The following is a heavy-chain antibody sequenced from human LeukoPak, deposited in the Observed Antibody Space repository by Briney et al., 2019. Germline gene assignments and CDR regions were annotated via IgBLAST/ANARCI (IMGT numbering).Heavy chain of an antibody. J-gene: IGHJ4*02. V-gene: IGHV3-48*03. Sequence: PGVSLRLSCAASGFTFSNYEINWVRQAPGKGLEWISYISSSGDRIYYADSVKGRFTISRDNAKNSLYMQMNSLRAEDTGVYYCARGYRYGYDYWGQGTLVTVSS. CDR1: GFTFSNYE. CDR2: ISSSGDRI. CDR3: ARGYRYGYDY. D-gene: IGHD5-18*01.